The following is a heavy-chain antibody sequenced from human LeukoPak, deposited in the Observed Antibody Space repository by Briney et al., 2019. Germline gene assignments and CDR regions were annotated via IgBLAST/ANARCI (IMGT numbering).Heavy chain of an antibody. CDR3: AKVFVAGYWGNHYYYGMDV. CDR1: GFTFSSYG. J-gene: IGHJ6*02. Sequence: GRSLRLSCAASGFTFSSYGMHWVRQAPGKGLEWVAVISYDGSNKYYADSVKGRFTISRDNSKNTLYLQMNSLRAEDTAVYYCAKVFVAGYWGNHYYYGMDVWGQGTTVTVSS. V-gene: IGHV3-30*18. D-gene: IGHD3-9*01. CDR2: ISYDGSNK.